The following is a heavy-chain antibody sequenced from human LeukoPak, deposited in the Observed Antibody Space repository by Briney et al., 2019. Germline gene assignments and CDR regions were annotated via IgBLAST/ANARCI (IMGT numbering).Heavy chain of an antibody. V-gene: IGHV4-61*02. D-gene: IGHD3-22*01. CDR2: IYTSGST. J-gene: IGHJ4*02. CDR3: ARITDYYDSSGPPNDY. CDR1: GGSISSGSYY. Sequence: SETLSLTCTVSGGSISSGSYYWSWIRQPAGKGLEWIGRIYTSGSTNYNPSLKSRVTISVDTSKNQFSLKLSSVTAADTAVYYCARITDYYDSSGPPNDYWGQGTLVTVSS.